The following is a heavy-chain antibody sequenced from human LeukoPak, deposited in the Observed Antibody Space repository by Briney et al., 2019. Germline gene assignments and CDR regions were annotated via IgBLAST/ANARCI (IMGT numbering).Heavy chain of an antibody. Sequence: GGSLRLSCAASGFTFSSHAMSWVPQAPGKGLEWVSAITSGSGSNVYYTDSLKGRFTISRDNSKNTLYLQMNSLRAEDTAVYYSARDGSWSFDYWGQGTLVTVSA. CDR3: ARDGSWSFDY. D-gene: IGHD6-13*01. CDR1: GFTFSSHA. J-gene: IGHJ4*02. V-gene: IGHV3-23*01. CDR2: ITSGSGSNV.